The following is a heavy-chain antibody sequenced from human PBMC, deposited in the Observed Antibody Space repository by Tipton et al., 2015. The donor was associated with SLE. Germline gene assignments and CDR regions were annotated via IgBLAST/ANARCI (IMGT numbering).Heavy chain of an antibody. CDR2: IADTGSP. Sequence: TLSLTCAVYGGSFSGYHWTWFRQPPGQGLEWIGGIADTGSPNYNPSLKSRVTISLDTSKSQFSLILNSLTAADTAVCYCARGPAQRWHPGAYWGQGTLVTVSS. V-gene: IGHV4-34*01. J-gene: IGHJ4*02. D-gene: IGHD6-19*01. CDR3: ARGPAQRWHPGAY. CDR1: GGSFSGYH.